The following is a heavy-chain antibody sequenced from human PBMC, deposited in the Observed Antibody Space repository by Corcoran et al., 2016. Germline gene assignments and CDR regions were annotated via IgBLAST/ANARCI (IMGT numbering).Heavy chain of an antibody. CDR3: ARLQRAATAGMWYDWFDP. J-gene: IGHJ5*02. CDR2: IYPGDSDT. V-gene: IGHV5-51*01. Sequence: EVQLVQSGAEVKKPGESLKISCKGSGYSFTSYWIGWVRQMPGKGLEWMGIIYPGDSDTRYSPSFQGQVTISADKSISTAYLQWSSLKASDTAMYYCARLQRAATAGMWYDWFDPWGQGTLVTVSS. CDR1: GYSFTSYW. D-gene: IGHD2-15*01.